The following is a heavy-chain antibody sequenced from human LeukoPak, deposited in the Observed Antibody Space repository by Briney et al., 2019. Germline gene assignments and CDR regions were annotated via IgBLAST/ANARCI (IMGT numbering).Heavy chain of an antibody. CDR2: IIPIFGTA. V-gene: IGHV1-69*01. CDR1: GGTFSSYA. CDR3: ARDLRYDSSGYFFHYYYGMDV. D-gene: IGHD3-22*01. J-gene: IGHJ6*02. Sequence: SVKVSCKASGGTFSSYAISWVRQAPGQGLEWMGGIIPIFGTANYAQKFQGRVTITADESTSTAYMELSSLRSEDTAVYYCARDLRYDSSGYFFHYYYGMDVWGQGTTVTVSS.